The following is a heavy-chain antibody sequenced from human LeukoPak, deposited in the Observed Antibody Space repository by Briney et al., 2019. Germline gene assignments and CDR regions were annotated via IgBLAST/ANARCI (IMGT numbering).Heavy chain of an antibody. D-gene: IGHD3-3*01. CDR3: ARERNDFWSGYRKSPFFDY. J-gene: IGHJ4*02. CDR1: EYAFTGYY. Sequence: GASVKVSCKASEYAFTGYYMHWVRQAPGQGLEWMGWINPNSGGTNYAQKFQGRVTMTRDTSISTAYMELSGLRSDDTAVYYCARERNDFWSGYRKSPFFDYWGQGTLVTVSS. CDR2: INPNSGGT. V-gene: IGHV1-2*02.